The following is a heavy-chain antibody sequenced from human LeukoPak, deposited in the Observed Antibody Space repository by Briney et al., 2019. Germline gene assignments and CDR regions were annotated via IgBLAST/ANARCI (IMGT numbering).Heavy chain of an antibody. Sequence: ASVKVSCKASGYTFTNYNINWVRQASGQGLEWKTWINPDTGDKGYARKFQDRVTITTDTSISTAYMELSSLSSEDTAVYFCARTTSMTASGYDYWGQGTLVTVSS. J-gene: IGHJ4*02. V-gene: IGHV1-8*03. D-gene: IGHD2-21*02. CDR3: ARTTSMTASGYDY. CDR1: GYTFTNYN. CDR2: INPDTGDK.